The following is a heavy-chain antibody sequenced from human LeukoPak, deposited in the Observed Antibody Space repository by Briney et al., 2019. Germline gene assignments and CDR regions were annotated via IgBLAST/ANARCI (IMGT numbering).Heavy chain of an antibody. CDR1: GGSISSSSYY. J-gene: IGHJ4*02. Sequence: TSETLSLTCTVSGGSISSSSYYWGWIRQPPGEGLEWIGSIYYSGSTYYNPSLKSRVTISVDTSKNQFSLKLSSVTAADTAVYYCARHPPPRLWFGESPYYFDYWGQGTLVTVSS. V-gene: IGHV4-39*01. D-gene: IGHD3-10*01. CDR2: IYYSGST. CDR3: ARHPPPRLWFGESPYYFDY.